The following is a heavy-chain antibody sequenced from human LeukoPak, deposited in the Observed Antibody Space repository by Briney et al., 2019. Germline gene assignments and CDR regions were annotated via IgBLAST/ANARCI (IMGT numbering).Heavy chain of an antibody. CDR2: ISSSSTYI. CDR1: GFTFSGYS. CDR3: ARVYYYYDSSGYFALDY. D-gene: IGHD3-22*01. J-gene: IGHJ4*02. Sequence: MAGGSLRLSCAASGFTFSGYSMNWVRQAPGKGLEWVSSISSSSTYIYYADSLKGRFTLSRDNAKNSLYLQMNSLRAEDTAVYYCARVYYYYDSSGYFALDYWGQGTLVTVSS. V-gene: IGHV3-21*01.